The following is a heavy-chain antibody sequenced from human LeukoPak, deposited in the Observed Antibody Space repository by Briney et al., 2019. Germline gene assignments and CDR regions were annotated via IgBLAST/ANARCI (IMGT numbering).Heavy chain of an antibody. D-gene: IGHD1-26*01. J-gene: IGHJ4*02. V-gene: IGHV4-39*02. CDR2: ISYSGST. CDR3: ARDGNVGLSY. Sequence: SETLSLTCTVSGGSISSRSDCWGWIRQPPGKGLEWITSISYSGSTYYNPSLKSRVTISVDTSKSQYSLMMSLLTAAYTAVYYCARDGNVGLSYWGQGTLVTVSS. CDR1: GGSISSRSDC.